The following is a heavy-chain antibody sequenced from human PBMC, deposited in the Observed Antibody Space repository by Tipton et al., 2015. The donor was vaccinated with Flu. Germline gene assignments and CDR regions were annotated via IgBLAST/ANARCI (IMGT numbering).Heavy chain of an antibody. D-gene: IGHD4-23*01. J-gene: IGHJ5*02. CDR1: GDSIASDYF. Sequence: LRLSCSVSGDSIASDYFWGWIRQPPGKGLEWIGNIYHTGSTYYSPSLKSRVTISVDTSKNQFSLKLSSVTAADTAVYYCARHHLVTVVKTNWFDPWGQGTLVTVSS. CDR2: IYHTGST. CDR3: ARHHLVTVVKTNWFDP. V-gene: IGHV4-38-2*01.